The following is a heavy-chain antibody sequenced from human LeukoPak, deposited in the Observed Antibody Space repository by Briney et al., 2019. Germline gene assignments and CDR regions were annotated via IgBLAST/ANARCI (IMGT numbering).Heavy chain of an antibody. V-gene: IGHV5-51*01. CDR2: IHPNDAST. CDR3: ARAIAAAGHYYYYGMDV. Sequence: GESLKISCKASGCSFAGYWIGWVRQMSGKGLEWMAIIHPNDASTIYSPSFQGQVTISADKSISTAYLQWSSLKASDTAMYYCARAIAAAGHYYYYGMDVWGQGTTVTVSS. CDR1: GCSFAGYW. D-gene: IGHD6-13*01. J-gene: IGHJ6*02.